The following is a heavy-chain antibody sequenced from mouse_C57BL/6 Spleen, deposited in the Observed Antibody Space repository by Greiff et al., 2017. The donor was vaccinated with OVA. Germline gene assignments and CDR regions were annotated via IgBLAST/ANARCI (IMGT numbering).Heavy chain of an antibody. D-gene: IGHD2-4*01. V-gene: IGHV1-34*01. CDR2: IYPNNGGN. CDR1: GYTFTDYY. J-gene: IGHJ1*03. Sequence: VQLKQSGPELVKPGASVKMSCKASGYTFTDYYMHWVKQSHGKSLEWIGYIYPNNGGNGYNQKFKGKATLTVDKSSSTAYMELRSLTSEDSAVYDGARRGSFYDYEYFDVWGTGTTVTVSS. CDR3: ARRGSFYDYEYFDV.